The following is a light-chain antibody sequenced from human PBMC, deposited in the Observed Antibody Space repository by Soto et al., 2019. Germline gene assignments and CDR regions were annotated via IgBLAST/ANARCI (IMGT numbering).Light chain of an antibody. CDR3: QQYNSYSRT. Sequence: DIQMTQSPSTLSASVGDRVTITCRASQSISSWLAWYQQKPGKAPKLLIYKASNLKSGVPSRFSGSGSGTEFTLTISSLQPDDFATYYCQQYNSYSRTFXQGTKVDIK. J-gene: IGKJ1*01. CDR1: QSISSW. CDR2: KAS. V-gene: IGKV1-5*03.